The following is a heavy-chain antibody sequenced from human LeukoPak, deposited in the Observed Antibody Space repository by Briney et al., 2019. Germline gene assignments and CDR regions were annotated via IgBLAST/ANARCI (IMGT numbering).Heavy chain of an antibody. CDR3: ARRYCTNGVCYHDRGAFDI. CDR2: IISIVGTA. D-gene: IGHD2-8*01. CDR1: GGTFISYA. Sequence: SVKLSCKASGGTFISYAISGGRRAPGQGLEGRGGIISIVGTANYAQKFQGRVTITSDESTSTAYMDLSSVRCEDTAVYSCARRYCTNGVCYHDRGAFDIWGQGTMVTVSS. V-gene: IGHV1-69*13. J-gene: IGHJ3*02.